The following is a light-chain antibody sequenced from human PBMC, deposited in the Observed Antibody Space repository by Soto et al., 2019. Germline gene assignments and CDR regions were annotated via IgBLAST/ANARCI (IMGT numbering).Light chain of an antibody. V-gene: IGLV1-44*01. CDR2: SNN. CDR3: AAWDDSLNAVV. Sequence: QSVLTQPPSASGTPGQRVTISCSGSSSNIGSNTVNWYQQLPGTAPKLLTYSNNQRPSGVPDRFSGSKSDTSASLAISGLQSEDEADYYCAAWDDSLNAVVFGGGTKLTVL. J-gene: IGLJ2*01. CDR1: SSNIGSNT.